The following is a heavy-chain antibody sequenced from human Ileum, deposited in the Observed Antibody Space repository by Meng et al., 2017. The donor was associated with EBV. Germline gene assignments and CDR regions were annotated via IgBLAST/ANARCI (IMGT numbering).Heavy chain of an antibody. V-gene: IGHV4-4*02. CDR1: GGSISVLYW. CDR2: MSDGGIT. Sequence: QMQFQGSGHGLVNPSGTLSLPCVVSGGSISVLYWWSWVRQSPEKGLEWIGEMSDGGITHYNPSLKSRVTISADKSNNQFSLKLTSVTSADTAVYFCAKNGEKYFEYWGQGTLVTVSS. J-gene: IGHJ4*02. CDR3: AKNGEKYFEY.